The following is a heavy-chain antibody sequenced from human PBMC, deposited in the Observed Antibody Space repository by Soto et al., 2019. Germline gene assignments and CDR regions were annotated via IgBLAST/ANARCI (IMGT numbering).Heavy chain of an antibody. D-gene: IGHD3-10*01. J-gene: IGHJ4*02. V-gene: IGHV5-10-1*04. CDR2: INPSDSYT. CDR1: GYNFSTFW. CDR3: GRHPLGSGSYYNVDYFDY. Sequence: GESLKIYCQGSGYNFSTFWISWARQLPGKGLEWMGRINPSDSYTFYSPSFQGQVTLSADKSVNTAYLHWSSLKATDTATFYCGRHPLGSGSYYNVDYFDYWGQGTLVTVSS.